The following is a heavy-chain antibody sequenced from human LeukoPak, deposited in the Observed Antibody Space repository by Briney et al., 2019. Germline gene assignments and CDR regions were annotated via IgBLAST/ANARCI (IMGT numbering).Heavy chain of an antibody. Sequence: ASVKVSCKASGYTFTSYYMNWVRQAPGQGLEWMGIINPSSGRTTYAQKFQGRVTTTRDTSTSTVYMELTSLRPEDTAVFYCARGGLPARPWFDPWGQGTLVAVSS. CDR2: INPSSGRT. J-gene: IGHJ5*02. CDR3: ARGGLPARPWFDP. V-gene: IGHV1-46*01. D-gene: IGHD3/OR15-3a*01. CDR1: GYTFTSYY.